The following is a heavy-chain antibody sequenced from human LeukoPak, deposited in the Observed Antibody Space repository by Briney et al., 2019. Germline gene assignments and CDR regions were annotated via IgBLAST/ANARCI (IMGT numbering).Heavy chain of an antibody. V-gene: IGHV1-3*01. CDR2: IDAGSGDT. CDR3: ARGDGIAVTAPFDY. Sequence: ASVKVSCKASGYRFITYAMFWVRHVPGQRPEWMGWIDAGSGDTKYSQKFQDRVSITSDTVASTAYMELSNLRSEDAAVYYCARGDGIAVTAPFDYWGQGTLVTVSS. CDR1: GYRFITYA. D-gene: IGHD6-19*01. J-gene: IGHJ4*02.